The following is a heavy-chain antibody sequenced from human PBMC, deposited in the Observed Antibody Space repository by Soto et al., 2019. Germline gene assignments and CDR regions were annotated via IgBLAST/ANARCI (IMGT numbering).Heavy chain of an antibody. D-gene: IGHD6-13*01. J-gene: IGHJ4*02. CDR1: GFTFSNHA. V-gene: IGHV3-23*01. CDR3: ARRSSSWYFDY. CDR2: ISGSGDST. Sequence: PGGSLRLSCAASGFTFSNHAMNWVRQAPGKGLEWVSVISGSGDSTYYADSVKGRFTISRDSSKNTLYLQMNSLRAEDTAVYYCARRSSSWYFDYWGQGTLVTVPQ.